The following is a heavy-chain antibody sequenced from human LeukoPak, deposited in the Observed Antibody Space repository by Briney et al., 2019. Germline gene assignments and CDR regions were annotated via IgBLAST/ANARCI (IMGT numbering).Heavy chain of an antibody. J-gene: IGHJ6*03. CDR1: GFTFSSYS. Sequence: GGSLRLSCAASGFTFSSYSMNWVRQAPGKGLEWVSSISSSSSTIYYADSVKGRFTISRDNAKNSLYLQMNSLRAEDTAVYYCARAHCSGGSCYPIYYYYFYYMDVWGKGTTVTVSS. V-gene: IGHV3-48*04. D-gene: IGHD2-15*01. CDR3: ARAHCSGGSCYPIYYYYFYYMDV. CDR2: ISSSSSTI.